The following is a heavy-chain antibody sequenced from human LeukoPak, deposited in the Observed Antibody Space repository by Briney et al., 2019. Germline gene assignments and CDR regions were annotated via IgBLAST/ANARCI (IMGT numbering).Heavy chain of an antibody. J-gene: IGHJ4*02. CDR1: GGSISSYY. Sequence: PSETLSLTCTVSGGSISSYYWSWLRQTPGKGLEYIGYIYDSGSTNYNPSLKSRVNISIDTSKHQFSLKLSSVTAADTGVYHCARYDSRGDYYFDYWGQGTLVTVSS. CDR2: IYDSGST. CDR3: ARYDSRGDYYFDY. D-gene: IGHD3-22*01. V-gene: IGHV4-59*01.